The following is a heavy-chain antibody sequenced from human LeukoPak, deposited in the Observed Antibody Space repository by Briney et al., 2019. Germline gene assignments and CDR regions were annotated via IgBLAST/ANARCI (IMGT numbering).Heavy chain of an antibody. CDR3: ARGLTMVRGLRNDMDV. Sequence: GGSLRLSCAASGFTFSDYYMSWIRQAPGKGLEWVSYISSSGSTIYYADSVKGRFTISRDNAKNSLYLQMNSLRAEDTAVYYRARGLTMVRGLRNDMDVWGQGTTVTVSS. V-gene: IGHV3-11*01. J-gene: IGHJ6*02. D-gene: IGHD3-10*01. CDR2: ISSSGSTI. CDR1: GFTFSDYY.